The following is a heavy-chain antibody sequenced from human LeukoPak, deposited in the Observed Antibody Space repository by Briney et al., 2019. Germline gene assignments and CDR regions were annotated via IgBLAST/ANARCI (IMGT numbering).Heavy chain of an antibody. CDR2: INPNSGGT. J-gene: IGHJ4*02. Sequence: ASVKVSCRASGYTFTGYCLNWVRQAPGQGLEWMGWINPNSGGTNYAQKFQGRVTMTRDTSISTAYMELSRLRSDDTAVYYCARGWMGAVLDYWGQGTLVTVSS. D-gene: IGHD2-2*03. V-gene: IGHV1-2*02. CDR1: GYTFTGYC. CDR3: ARGWMGAVLDY.